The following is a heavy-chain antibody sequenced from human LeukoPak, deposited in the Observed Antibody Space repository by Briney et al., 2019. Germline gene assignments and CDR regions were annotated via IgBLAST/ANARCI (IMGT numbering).Heavy chain of an antibody. CDR2: IYYSGST. D-gene: IGHD2-15*01. CDR3: ARETGTYCSASRCYSDY. CDR1: GGSISSSSYY. Sequence: PSETLSLTCAVSGGSISSSSYYRGWIRQPPGKGLEWIGSIYYSGSTYYNPSLKSRVTISVDKSKNQFSLKLSSVTAADTAVYYCARETGTYCSASRCYSDYWGQGTLVTVSS. V-gene: IGHV4-39*07. J-gene: IGHJ4*02.